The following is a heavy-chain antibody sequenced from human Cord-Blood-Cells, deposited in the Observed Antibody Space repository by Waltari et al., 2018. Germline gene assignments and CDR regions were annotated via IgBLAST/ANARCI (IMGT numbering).Heavy chain of an antibody. CDR1: GYTFTGYY. V-gene: IGHV1-2*02. Sequence: QVQLVQSGAEVKKPGASVKVSCKASGYTFTGYYMHWVRQTPGQGLEWMGWIQPNSGGTNDAQKFQGRVTMTRDTSISTAYMELSRLRSDDTAVYYCARFMTTVVTDAFDIWGQGTMVTVSS. CDR2: IQPNSGGT. D-gene: IGHD4-17*01. J-gene: IGHJ3*02. CDR3: ARFMTTVVTDAFDI.